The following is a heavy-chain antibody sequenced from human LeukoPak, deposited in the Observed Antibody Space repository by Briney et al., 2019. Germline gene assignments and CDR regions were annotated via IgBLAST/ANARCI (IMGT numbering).Heavy chain of an antibody. CDR3: ARTDGLWSGYF. V-gene: IGHV1-69*13. J-gene: IGHJ4*02. D-gene: IGHD3-3*01. Sequence: ASVKVSCKASGYTFTSYGISWVRQAPGQGLEWMGGIIPIFGTANYAQKFQGRVTITADESTSTAYMELSSLRSEDTAVYYCARTDGLWSGYFWGQGTLVTASS. CDR1: GYTFTSYG. CDR2: IIPIFGTA.